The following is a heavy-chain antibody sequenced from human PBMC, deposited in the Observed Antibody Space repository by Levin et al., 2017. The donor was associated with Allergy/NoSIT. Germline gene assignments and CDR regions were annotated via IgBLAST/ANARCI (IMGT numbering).Heavy chain of an antibody. CDR1: GGSFSGSY. J-gene: IGHJ4*02. V-gene: IGHV4-34*01. Sequence: SQTLSLTCAVYGGSFSGSYWSWIRQSPGKGLEWIGEINHSGSTNYNPSLKSRVTISVDTSKNQFSLKLSSVTAADTAVYYCARGQYRSGWYAIDYWGQGILVTVSS. CDR2: INHSGST. D-gene: IGHD6-19*01. CDR3: ARGQYRSGWYAIDY.